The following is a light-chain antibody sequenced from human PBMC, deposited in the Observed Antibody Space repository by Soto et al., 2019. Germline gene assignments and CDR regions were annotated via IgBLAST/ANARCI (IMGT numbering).Light chain of an antibody. CDR1: SSDIGSYNL. V-gene: IGLV2-23*01. CDR2: EGS. CDR3: CSFAGSRPS. Sequence: QSVLTQPASVSGSPGQSITISCTGTSSDIGSYNLVSWYQQHPGKAPKLMIYEGSKRPSGVSNRFSASKSGNTASLTISGLQAEDEADYYCCSFAGSRPSFGGGTQLTVL. J-gene: IGLJ2*01.